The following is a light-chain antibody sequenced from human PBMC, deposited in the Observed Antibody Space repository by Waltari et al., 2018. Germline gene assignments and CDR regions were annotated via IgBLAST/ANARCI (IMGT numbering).Light chain of an antibody. CDR1: QSLTVNY. J-gene: IGKJ1*01. Sequence: EIVLTQSPDILSLSQGDTATLSCRASQSLTVNYLAWYQQKPGQAPRLLIYAASSRATGVPDRFSGSGSGAHFPLAISRLEPEDLAVYYCQQFESAPRTFGQGTKVEIK. CDR3: QQFESAPRT. V-gene: IGKV3-20*01. CDR2: AAS.